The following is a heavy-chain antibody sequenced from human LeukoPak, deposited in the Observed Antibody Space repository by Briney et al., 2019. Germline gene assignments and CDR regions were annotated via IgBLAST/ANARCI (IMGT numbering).Heavy chain of an antibody. CDR3: ARVYYDSSGYYYPLDI. J-gene: IGHJ3*02. V-gene: IGHV7-4-1*02. CDR2: INTNTGNP. D-gene: IGHD3-22*01. Sequence: GASVKVSCKASGYTFTSYAMNWGRQAPGQGLEGRGWINTNTGNPTYAQGFTGRFVFSLDTSVSTAYLQISSLKAEDTAVYYCARVYYDSSGYYYPLDIWGQGTMVTVSS. CDR1: GYTFTSYA.